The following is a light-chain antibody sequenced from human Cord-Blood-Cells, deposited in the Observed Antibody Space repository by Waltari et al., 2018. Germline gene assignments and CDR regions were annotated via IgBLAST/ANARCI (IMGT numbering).Light chain of an antibody. CDR1: SRRSSY. V-gene: IGLV3-19*01. J-gene: IGLJ1*01. CDR3: NSRDSSGNHYV. Sequence: SSELTQAPAVSVALGQTVRITCQGDSRRSSYHRRYQQQPGQAPVLVIYGKNNRPSGIPDRFSVSSSGNTASLTITGAQAEDEADYYCNSRDSSGNHYVFGTGTKVTVL. CDR2: GKN.